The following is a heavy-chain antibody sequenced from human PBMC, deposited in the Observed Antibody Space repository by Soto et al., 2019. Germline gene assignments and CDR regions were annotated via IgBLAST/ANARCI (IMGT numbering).Heavy chain of an antibody. CDR2: INAGNGNT. CDR1: GYTFTSYA. Sequence: ASVKVSCKASGYTFTSYAMHWVRHAPGQRLEWMGWINAGNGNTKYSQKFQGRVTITRDTSASTAYMELSSLRSEDTAVYYCARDGSPHYYDSSGYYYDVGYFDYWGQGTLVTVSS. CDR3: ARDGSPHYYDSSGYYYDVGYFDY. V-gene: IGHV1-3*01. J-gene: IGHJ4*02. D-gene: IGHD3-22*01.